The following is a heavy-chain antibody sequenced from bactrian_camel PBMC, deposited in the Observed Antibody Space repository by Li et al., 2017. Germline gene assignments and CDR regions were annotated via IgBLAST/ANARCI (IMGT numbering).Heavy chain of an antibody. D-gene: IGHD2*01. CDR1: GPSANC. V-gene: IGHV3S53*01. CDR3: VSGGNLYLAFDY. Sequence: HVQLVESGGGSVQPGGSLRLTCTASGPSANCMAWFRQDPGKEREGVAAITTGGSTYYSASLRGRFTISRDNAKNTLYLQMNSLKTEDTAVYYCVSGGNLYLAFDYWGQGTQVTVS. CDR2: ITTGGST. J-gene: IGHJ6*01.